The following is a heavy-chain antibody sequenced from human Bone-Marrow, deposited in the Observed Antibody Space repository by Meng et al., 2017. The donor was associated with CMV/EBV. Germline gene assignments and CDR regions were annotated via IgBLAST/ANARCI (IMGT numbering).Heavy chain of an antibody. Sequence: SVKVSCKASGYTFSDYYIHWVRQAPGQGPEWMGWINPNGGGTDYAQKFEGRVTMTRDTSITTAYMELSGLRFDDTAVYYCARTDIVATIYFGYWGQGTQVTVSS. V-gene: IGHV1-2*02. CDR1: GYTFSDYY. CDR2: INPNGGGT. CDR3: ARTDIVATIYFGY. J-gene: IGHJ4*02. D-gene: IGHD5-12*01.